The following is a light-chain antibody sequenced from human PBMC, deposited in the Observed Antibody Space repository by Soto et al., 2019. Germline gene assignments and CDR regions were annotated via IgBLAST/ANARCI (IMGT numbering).Light chain of an antibody. CDR2: EVS. J-gene: IGLJ1*01. CDR3: SSYTSSSTPYV. CDR1: SSDVGGYNY. V-gene: IGLV2-14*01. Sequence: QSAVTQPASVSGSPGQSITISCTGTSSDVGGYNYVSWYQQHPGKAPKLMIYEVSNWPSGVSNRFSGSKSGNTASLTISGLQAEDEADYYCSSYTSSSTPYVFGTGTKVTVL.